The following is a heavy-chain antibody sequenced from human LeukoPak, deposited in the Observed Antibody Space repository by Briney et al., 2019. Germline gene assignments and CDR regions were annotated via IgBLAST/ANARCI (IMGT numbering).Heavy chain of an antibody. J-gene: IGHJ6*02. CDR1: GFTFSSYA. D-gene: IGHD6-13*01. CDR2: ISYDGSNK. CDR3: ARDGSDSSSWLTPYYYYYYGMDV. Sequence: PGRSLRLSCAASGFTFSSYAMHWVRQAPGKGLEWVAVISYDGSNKYYADSVKGRFTISRDNSKNTLYLQMNSLRAEDTAMYYCARDGSDSSSWLTPYYYYYYGMDVWGQGTTVTVSS. V-gene: IGHV3-30-3*01.